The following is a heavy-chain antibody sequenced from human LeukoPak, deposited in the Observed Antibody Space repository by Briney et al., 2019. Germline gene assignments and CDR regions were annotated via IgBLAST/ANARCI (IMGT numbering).Heavy chain of an antibody. V-gene: IGHV4-38-2*01. Sequence: SETLSLTCAVSGYSISSSYYWGWIRQPPGKGLEWIGSIYHSGSTYYNPSLKSRVTISVDTSKNQFSLRLSSVTAADTAVYYCARGVAVAANWFDPWGQGTPVTVSS. CDR1: GYSISSSYY. J-gene: IGHJ5*02. D-gene: IGHD6-19*01. CDR3: ARGVAVAANWFDP. CDR2: IYHSGST.